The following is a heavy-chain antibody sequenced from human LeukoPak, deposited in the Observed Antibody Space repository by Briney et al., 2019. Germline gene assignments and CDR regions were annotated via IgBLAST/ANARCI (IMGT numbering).Heavy chain of an antibody. CDR3: ATGRYYDNVWGSYRPPFDF. D-gene: IGHD3-16*02. CDR2: IYYSGST. J-gene: IGHJ4*02. Sequence: SETLSLTCTVSGGSISSYYWSWIRLPPGKGLEWIGDIYYSGSTKYNPSLKSRDTISVDTSKSLFSLKLRSVTAADTAVYYCATGRYYDNVWGSYRPPFDFWGQGTLATVSS. CDR1: GGSISSYY. V-gene: IGHV4-59*08.